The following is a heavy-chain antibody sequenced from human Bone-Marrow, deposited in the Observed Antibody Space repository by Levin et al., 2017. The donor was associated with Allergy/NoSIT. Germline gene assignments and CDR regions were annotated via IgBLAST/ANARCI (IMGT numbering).Heavy chain of an antibody. D-gene: IGHD6-19*01. Sequence: GESLKISCAASGFSFNDHSMNWVRQAPGKGLEWVGRTRNKANIYTTEYAASVKGRFTISRDDSRSSLFLQMNSLQTEDTAFYYCAREGDSSAYYIDFDYWGQGTLVTVSS. CDR2: TRNKANIYTT. CDR3: AREGDSSAYYIDFDY. V-gene: IGHV3-72*01. CDR1: GFSFNDHS. J-gene: IGHJ4*02.